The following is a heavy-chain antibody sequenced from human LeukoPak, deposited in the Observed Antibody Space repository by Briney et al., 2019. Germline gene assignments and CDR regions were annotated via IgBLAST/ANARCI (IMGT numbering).Heavy chain of an antibody. V-gene: IGHV3-30-3*01. J-gene: IGHJ3*02. D-gene: IGHD5-18*01. CDR1: GFTSSSYA. Sequence: GGSLRLSCAASGFTSSSYAMHWVRQAPGKGLEWVAVISYDGSNKYYADSVKGRFTISRDNSKNTLYLQMNSLRAEDTAVYYCARVRGSGYSYGYAFDIWGQGTMVTVSS. CDR2: ISYDGSNK. CDR3: ARVRGSGYSYGYAFDI.